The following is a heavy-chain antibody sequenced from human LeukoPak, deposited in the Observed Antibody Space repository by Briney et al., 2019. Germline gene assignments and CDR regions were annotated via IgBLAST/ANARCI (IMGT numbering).Heavy chain of an antibody. CDR1: GFTFSSYS. Sequence: GGSLRLSCAASGFTFSSYSMNWVRQAPGKGLEWVSSISSSSSYIYYADSVKGRFTISRDNAKNSLYLQMNSLRAEDTAVYYCASHPWDAFDIWSQGTMVTVSS. V-gene: IGHV3-21*01. CDR2: ISSSSSYI. J-gene: IGHJ3*02. CDR3: ASHPWDAFDI.